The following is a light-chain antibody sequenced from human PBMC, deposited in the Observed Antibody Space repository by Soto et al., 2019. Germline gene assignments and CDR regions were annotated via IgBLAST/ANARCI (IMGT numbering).Light chain of an antibody. CDR3: QQGGT. J-gene: IGKJ5*01. CDR1: QSVSSN. Sequence: EIVMTQSPATLSVSQWEIATLSCRASQSVSSNLAWYQQKPGQAPRLLIYGASTRATGIPARFSGSGSGTEFTLTISSLQSEDFAVYYCQQGGTFGQGTRLEIK. CDR2: GAS. V-gene: IGKV3-15*01.